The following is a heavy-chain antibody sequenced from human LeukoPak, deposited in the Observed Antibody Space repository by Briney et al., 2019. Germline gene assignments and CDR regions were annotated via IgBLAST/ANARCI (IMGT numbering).Heavy chain of an antibody. CDR3: ARVNGDYPDY. J-gene: IGHJ4*02. Sequence: SVKVSCKASGGTFSSYAISWVRQAPGQGLEWMGRIIPKFGTANYAQKFQGRVTITADKSTRTVYMELSSLRSEDTAVYYCARVNGDYPDYWGQGTLVTVSS. D-gene: IGHD4-17*01. CDR1: GGTFSSYA. V-gene: IGHV1-69*06. CDR2: IIPKFGTA.